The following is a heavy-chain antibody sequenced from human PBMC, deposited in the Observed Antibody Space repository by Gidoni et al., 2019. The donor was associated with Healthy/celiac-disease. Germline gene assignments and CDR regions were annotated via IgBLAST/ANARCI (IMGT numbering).Heavy chain of an antibody. D-gene: IGHD3-10*01. J-gene: IGHJ5*02. Sequence: QVQLQESGPGLVKPSENLSLPCTVSGGSISSYYWSWIRQPPGKGLEWIGYIYYSGSTNYNPSLKSRVTISVDTSKNQFSLKLSSVTAADTAVYYCARGGRGRGGFDPWGQGTLVTVSS. CDR1: GGSISSYY. CDR3: ARGGRGRGGFDP. CDR2: IYYSGST. V-gene: IGHV4-59*01.